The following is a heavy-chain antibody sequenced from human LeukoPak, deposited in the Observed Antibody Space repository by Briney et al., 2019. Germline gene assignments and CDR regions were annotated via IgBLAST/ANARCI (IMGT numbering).Heavy chain of an antibody. CDR2: IYHSGST. Sequence: GSLRLSCAASGFTFSSYEMNWIRQPPGKGLEWIGSIYHSGSTYYNPSLKSRVTISVDTSKNQFSLKLSSVTAADTAVYYCARDHVTISEGNWFDPWGQGTLVTVSS. D-gene: IGHD3-3*01. CDR3: ARDHVTISEGNWFDP. CDR1: GFTFSSYE. J-gene: IGHJ5*02. V-gene: IGHV4-38-2*02.